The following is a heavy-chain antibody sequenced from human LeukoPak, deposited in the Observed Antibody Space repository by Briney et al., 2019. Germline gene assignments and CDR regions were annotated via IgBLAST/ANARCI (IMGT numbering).Heavy chain of an antibody. V-gene: IGHV1-18*01. CDR3: ARYYDSSGYYPHDFDY. CDR1: GYTFTSYG. Sequence: ASVKVSCKASGYTFTSYGINWVRQAPGQGLEWMGWISAYNGNTNYAQKLQGRVTMTTDTSTSTAYMELRSLRSDDTAVYYCARYYDSSGYYPHDFDYWGQGTLVTVSS. CDR2: ISAYNGNT. D-gene: IGHD3-22*01. J-gene: IGHJ4*02.